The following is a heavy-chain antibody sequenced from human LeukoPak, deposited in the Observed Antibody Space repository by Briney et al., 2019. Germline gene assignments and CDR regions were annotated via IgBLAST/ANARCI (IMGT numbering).Heavy chain of an antibody. CDR3: ARAPYDILTGYFLFDS. CDR1: GSAVSSDEHF. D-gene: IGHD3-9*01. J-gene: IGHJ4*02. V-gene: IGHV4-30-2*01. CDR2: IYHRGST. Sequence: SETLSLTCAVSGSAVSSDEHFWSWIRQPPGRGLEWIGYIYHRGSTAYNPSLRSRVTVSLDKSRNQFSLNLYSVTAADTAVYYCARAPYDILTGYFLFDSWGQGTLITVSS.